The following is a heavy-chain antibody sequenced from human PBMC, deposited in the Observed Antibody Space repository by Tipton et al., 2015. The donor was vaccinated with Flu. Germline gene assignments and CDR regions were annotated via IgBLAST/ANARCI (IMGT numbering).Heavy chain of an antibody. D-gene: IGHD3-10*01. CDR3: ARNLGGGAFDI. CDR1: GGPISTSNYY. Sequence: TLSLTCTVSGGPISTSNYYWDWIRQPPGKGLEWIGNIYYSGTTSYNPSLQSRVTISIYTSNNQFSLKLSSVTAADTAVYYCARNLGGGAFDIWGQGTMVTVSS. J-gene: IGHJ3*02. CDR2: IYYSGTT. V-gene: IGHV4-39*07.